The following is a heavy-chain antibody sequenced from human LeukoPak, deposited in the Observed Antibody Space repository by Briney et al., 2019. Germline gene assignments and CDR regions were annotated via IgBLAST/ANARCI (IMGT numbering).Heavy chain of an antibody. CDR1: GFIISSYW. D-gene: IGHD3-22*01. J-gene: IGHJ4*02. V-gene: IGHV3-7*01. Sequence: GGSLRLSCAASGFIISSYWMSWVRQAPGKGLEWVANIKQDGSEKYYVDSVKGRFTISRDNAKTSLYLQMNSLRAEDTAVYYCARDSVHGYYDSSGYSTLFDYWGQGTLVTVSS. CDR3: ARDSVHGYYDSSGYSTLFDY. CDR2: IKQDGSEK.